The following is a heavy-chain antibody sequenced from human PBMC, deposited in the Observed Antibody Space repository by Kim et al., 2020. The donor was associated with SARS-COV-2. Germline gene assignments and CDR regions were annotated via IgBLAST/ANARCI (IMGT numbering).Heavy chain of an antibody. V-gene: IGHV3-11*05. CDR1: GFTFSDYY. J-gene: IGHJ6*02. D-gene: IGHD3-22*01. CDR3: ARDHSTYYYDSSGYYRALTPDYYSYGMDV. Sequence: GGSLRLSCAASGFTFSDYYMSWIRQAPGKGLEWVSYISSSSYTNYADSVKGRFTISRDNAKNSLYLQMNSLRAEDTAVYYCARDHSTYYYDSSGYYRALTPDYYSYGMDVWGQGTTVTVSS. CDR2: ISSSSYT.